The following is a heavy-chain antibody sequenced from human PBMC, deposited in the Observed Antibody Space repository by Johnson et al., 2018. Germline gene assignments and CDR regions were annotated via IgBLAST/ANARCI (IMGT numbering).Heavy chain of an antibody. V-gene: IGHV3-9*01. J-gene: IGHJ6*03. CDR1: GFTFDDYA. Sequence: VQLQESGGGLVQPGGSLRLSCAASGFTFDDYAMHWVRQAPGKGLEWVSGISWNSGSIGYADSVKGRFTITRDNAKNSLYLQMNSMRPEDTAVYSCATGFGSSGSDYYYPYHMVVWGKGTTVTVS. CDR2: ISWNSGSI. CDR3: ATGFGSSGSDYYYPYHMVV. D-gene: IGHD3-10*01.